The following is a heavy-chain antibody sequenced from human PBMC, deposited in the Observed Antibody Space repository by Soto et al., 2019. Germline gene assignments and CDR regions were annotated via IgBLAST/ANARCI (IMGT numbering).Heavy chain of an antibody. V-gene: IGHV3-30-3*01. Sequence: GGSLRLSCAASAFTFSSYDMHWVRQAPGKGLEWVAVISYDGSNKDYADSVKGRFTSSRDNSKNVMYLQMNSLRAEDTAVYYCARGSLWFGELPSPVWGQGTTVTVSS. CDR2: ISYDGSNK. J-gene: IGHJ6*02. D-gene: IGHD3-10*01. CDR1: AFTFSSYD. CDR3: ARGSLWFGELPSPV.